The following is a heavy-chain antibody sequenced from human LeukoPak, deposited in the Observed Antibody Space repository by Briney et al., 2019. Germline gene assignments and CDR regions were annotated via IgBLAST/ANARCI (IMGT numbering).Heavy chain of an antibody. D-gene: IGHD3-22*01. J-gene: IGHJ1*01. CDR1: GYTFTGYY. CDR2: INPNSGGT. Sequence: ASVKVSCKASGYTFTGYYMHWVRQAPGQGLEWMGWINPNSGGTNSAQKVPGRVTMTRDTAITTAYMEMSRLRSDDTAVYYCARDQKSRYYYDSSGYIEYFQHWGQGTLVTVSS. V-gene: IGHV1-2*02. CDR3: ARDQKSRYYYDSSGYIEYFQH.